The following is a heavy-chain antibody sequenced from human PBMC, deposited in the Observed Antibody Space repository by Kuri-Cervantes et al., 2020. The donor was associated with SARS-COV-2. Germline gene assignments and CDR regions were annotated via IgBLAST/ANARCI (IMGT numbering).Heavy chain of an antibody. Sequence: ASVKVSCKASGYTFTSYGISWVRQAPGQGLEWMGWISAYNGNTNYAQKLQGRVTMTTDTSTSTAYMELRSLRSDDTAVYYCARDGYDFWSGSFFDIWSQGTMVTVSS. CDR3: ARDGYDFWSGSFFDI. D-gene: IGHD3-3*01. CDR1: GYTFTSYG. V-gene: IGHV1-18*01. J-gene: IGHJ3*02. CDR2: ISAYNGNT.